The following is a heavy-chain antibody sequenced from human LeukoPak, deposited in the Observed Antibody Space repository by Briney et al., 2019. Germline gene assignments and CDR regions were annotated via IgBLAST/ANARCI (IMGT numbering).Heavy chain of an antibody. J-gene: IGHJ6*03. CDR1: GGSISSSSYY. CDR2: IYYSGST. CDR3: ARVVPNCSSTSCKKYYYYYYYMDV. V-gene: IGHV4-39*07. Sequence: SETLSLTCTVSGGSISSSSYYWGWIRQPPGKGLEWIGSIYYSGSTYYNPSLKSRVTISVDTSKNQFSLKLSSVTAADTAVYYCARVVPNCSSTSCKKYYYYYYYMDVWGKGTTVTVSS. D-gene: IGHD2-2*01.